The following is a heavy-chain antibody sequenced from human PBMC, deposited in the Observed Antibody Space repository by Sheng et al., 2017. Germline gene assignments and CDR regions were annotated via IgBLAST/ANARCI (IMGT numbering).Heavy chain of an antibody. D-gene: IGHD3-16*02. Sequence: QVQLQQWGAGLLKPSETLSLTCAVYGGSFSGYYWSWIRQPPGKGLEWIGEINHSGSTNYNPSLKSRVTISVDTSKNQFSLKLSSVTAADTAVYYCARVGAKCYDYVWGSYRYTVYYYYYGMDVWGQGTTVTV. CDR3: ARVGAKCYDYVWGSYRYTVYYYYYGMDV. J-gene: IGHJ6*02. CDR2: INHSGST. CDR1: GGSFSGYY. V-gene: IGHV4-34*01.